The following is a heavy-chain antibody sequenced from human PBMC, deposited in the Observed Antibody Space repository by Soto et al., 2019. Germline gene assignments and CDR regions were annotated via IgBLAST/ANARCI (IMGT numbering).Heavy chain of an antibody. D-gene: IGHD3-10*01. Sequence: QVQLVESGGGVVPPGRSLRLSCAASGFPFTTYGMHWVREGPGKGLEWVAVISYDGSNKYYADSVKGRFTISRDNSKNTLYLQMTSLRPEDTALYYCVGGQYYFDYRGQGTLVTVSS. CDR3: VGGQYYFDY. V-gene: IGHV3-30*03. J-gene: IGHJ4*02. CDR2: ISYDGSNK. CDR1: GFPFTTYG.